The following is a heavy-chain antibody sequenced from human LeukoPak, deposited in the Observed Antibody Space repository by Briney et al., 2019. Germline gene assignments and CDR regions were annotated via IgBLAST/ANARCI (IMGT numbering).Heavy chain of an antibody. Sequence: PSETLSLTCAVSGASVNTGTYFWTWVRQPAGKALEWIGRFHTSEGTHYNPSLESRVTISVETEKNHFSLEMPSVTAADTAVYYCASTVFGVTYNWLDPWGQGTLVTVSS. CDR2: FHTSEGT. D-gene: IGHD3-3*01. CDR3: ASTVFGVTYNWLDP. V-gene: IGHV4-61*02. CDR1: GASVNTGTYF. J-gene: IGHJ5*02.